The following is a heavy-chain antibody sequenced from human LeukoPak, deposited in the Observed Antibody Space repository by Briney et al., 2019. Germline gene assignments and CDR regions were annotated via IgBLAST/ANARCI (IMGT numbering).Heavy chain of an antibody. V-gene: IGHV1-18*01. D-gene: IGHD6-13*01. CDR3: ARDQIAAAGTDWFDP. CDR1: GYTFTSYG. J-gene: IGHJ5*02. Sequence: ASLKVSCKASGYTFTSYGISWVRQAPGQGLEWMGWISAYNGNTNYAQKLQGRVTMTTDTSTSTAYMELRSLRSDDTAVYYCARDQIAAAGTDWFDPWGQGTLVTVSS. CDR2: ISAYNGNT.